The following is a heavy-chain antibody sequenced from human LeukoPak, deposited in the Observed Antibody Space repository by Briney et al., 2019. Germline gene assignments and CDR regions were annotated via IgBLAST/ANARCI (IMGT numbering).Heavy chain of an antibody. CDR3: AREGVQSIAVAGTGAAY. CDR2: IFHTGGP. D-gene: IGHD6-19*01. J-gene: IGHJ4*02. V-gene: IGHV4-38-2*02. Sequence: PSETLSLTCSVSGYSISNGYYWGWIRQPPGKGLEWIATIFHTGGPYFNPSLKSRLTISIDTSKNHFSLRLTSVTAADTAVYYCAREGVQSIAVAGTGAAYWGQGTLVTVSS. CDR1: GYSISNGYY.